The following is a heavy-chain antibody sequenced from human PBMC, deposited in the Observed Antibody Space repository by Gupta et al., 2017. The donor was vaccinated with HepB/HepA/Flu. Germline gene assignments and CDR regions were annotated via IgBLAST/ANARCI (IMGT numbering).Heavy chain of an antibody. CDR1: GGSISNYY. J-gene: IGHJ4*02. CDR2: IYYNDNT. Sequence: QVQLQESGPGLVQPSETLSVTCTVSGGSISNYYWSWIRQSPGKGLQWIGYIYYNDNTDYDPSLKSRATISADTSKNQFSLKLTSVTAADTAVYYCARLAGASSSSSYWGQGTLVTVSS. CDR3: ARLAGASSSSSY. V-gene: IGHV4-59*08. D-gene: IGHD6-6*01.